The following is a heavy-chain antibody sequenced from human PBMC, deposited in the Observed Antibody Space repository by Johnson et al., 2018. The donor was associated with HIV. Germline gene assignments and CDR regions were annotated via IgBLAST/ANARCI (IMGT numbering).Heavy chain of an antibody. Sequence: VQLVESGGGLVKPGGSLRLSCAASGFTFNNAWMSWVRQAPGKGLEWVGRVKSKTDDGTTDYAAPVKGRFTISRDDSKNTLYLQMNSLRAEDTAVYYCARAPYSSSWYRDAFDIWGQGTMVTVSS. V-gene: IGHV3-15*01. CDR2: VKSKTDDGTT. CDR1: GFTFNNAW. J-gene: IGHJ3*02. CDR3: ARAPYSSSWYRDAFDI. D-gene: IGHD6-13*01.